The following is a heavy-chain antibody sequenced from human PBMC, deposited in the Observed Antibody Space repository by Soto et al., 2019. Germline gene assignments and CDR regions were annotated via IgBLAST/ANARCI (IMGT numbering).Heavy chain of an antibody. J-gene: IGHJ4*02. CDR3: ATGQGY. CDR2: IKSKTDGGTS. CDR1: GFTFSNAW. V-gene: IGHV3-15*07. Sequence: EVQLVETGGGLVRPGGSLRLSCAASGFTFSNAWMNWVRQAPGKGLEWVGRIKSKTDGGTSDYAAHVKGRFTITTDDSAGTLYLQMNSLKTEDTAVYYWATGQGYWGQGTLVIVSS.